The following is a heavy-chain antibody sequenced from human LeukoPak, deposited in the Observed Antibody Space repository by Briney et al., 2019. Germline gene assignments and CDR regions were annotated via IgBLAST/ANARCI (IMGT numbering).Heavy chain of an antibody. V-gene: IGHV3-21*01. CDR3: ASPYCSSTSCYASSRNWYFDL. J-gene: IGHJ2*01. Sequence: GGSLRLSCAASGFTFSTYGMNWVRQAPGKGLEWVSSISSSSSYIYYADSVKGRFTISRDNAKNSLYLQMNSLRAEDTAVYYCASPYCSSTSCYASSRNWYFDLWGRGTLVTVSS. CDR1: GFTFSTYG. D-gene: IGHD2-2*01. CDR2: ISSSSSYI.